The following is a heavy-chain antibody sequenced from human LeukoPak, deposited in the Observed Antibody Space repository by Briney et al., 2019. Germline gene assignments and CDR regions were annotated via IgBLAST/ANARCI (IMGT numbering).Heavy chain of an antibody. CDR1: GGSISSYY. CDR2: IYYSGST. J-gene: IGHJ4*02. V-gene: IGHV4-59*08. CDR3: ARAYSSGWYERRYYFDY. D-gene: IGHD6-19*01. Sequence: SETLSLICTVSGGSISSYYWSWIRQPPGKGLEWIGYIYYSGSTNYNPSLKSRVTISVDTSKNQFSLKLSSVTAADTAVYYCARAYSSGWYERRYYFDYWGQGTLVTVSS.